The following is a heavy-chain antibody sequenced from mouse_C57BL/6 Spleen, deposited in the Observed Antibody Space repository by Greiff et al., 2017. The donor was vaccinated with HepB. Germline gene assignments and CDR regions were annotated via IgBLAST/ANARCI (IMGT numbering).Heavy chain of an antibody. CDR3: ARQGLGRGNYAMDY. CDR2: IWSGGST. Sequence: VKLMESGPGLVQPSQSLSITCTVSGFSLTSYGVHWVRQSPGKGLEWLGVIWSGGSTDYNAAFISRLSISKDNSKSQVFFKMNSLQADDTAIYYCARQGLGRGNYAMDYWGQGTSVTVSS. V-gene: IGHV2-2*01. CDR1: GFSLTSYG. D-gene: IGHD4-1*01. J-gene: IGHJ4*01.